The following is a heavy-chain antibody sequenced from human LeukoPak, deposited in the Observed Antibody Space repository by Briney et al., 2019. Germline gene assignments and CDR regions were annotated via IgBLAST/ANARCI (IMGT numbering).Heavy chain of an antibody. Sequence: SETLSLTCAVYGGSFSGYYWSWIRQPPGKGLEWIGEINHSGSTNYNPSLKSRVTISVDTSKNQFSLKLSSVTAADTAVYYCARGYTNFSHYYYGMDVWGQGTTVTVSS. V-gene: IGHV4-34*01. CDR1: GGSFSGYY. J-gene: IGHJ6*02. CDR3: ARGYTNFSHYYYGMDV. CDR2: INHSGST. D-gene: IGHD2-2*02.